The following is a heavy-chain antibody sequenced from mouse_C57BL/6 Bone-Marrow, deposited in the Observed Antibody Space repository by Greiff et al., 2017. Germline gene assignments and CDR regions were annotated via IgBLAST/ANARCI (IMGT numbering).Heavy chain of an antibody. CDR1: GFSFNTYA. CDR2: IRSKSNNYAT. D-gene: IGHD6-1*01. V-gene: IGHV10-1*01. Sequence: EVQVVESGGGLVQPKGSLKLSCAASGFSFNTYAMNWVRQAPGQGLEWVARIRSKSNNYATYYADSVKDRFTISRDDSESMLYLQMNNLKTEDTAMYYCVPLPFAYWGQGTLVTVSA. CDR3: VPLPFAY. J-gene: IGHJ3*01.